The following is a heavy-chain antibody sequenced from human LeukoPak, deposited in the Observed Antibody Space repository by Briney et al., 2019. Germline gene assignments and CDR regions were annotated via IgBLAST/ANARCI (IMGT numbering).Heavy chain of an antibody. J-gene: IGHJ3*01. Sequence: GASVKVSCKASGYTFTNYYIHWVRQAPGQGLEWIGILNPIVGSTSYAQKFQGRVTMTRDTSTRTVYMELSSLTSADTAVYHCASLTRRCSGSGCRPTRDSFDVWGQGTLLTVSS. CDR2: LNPIVGST. CDR3: ASLTRRCSGSGCRPTRDSFDV. D-gene: IGHD2-2*01. V-gene: IGHV1-46*01. CDR1: GYTFTNYY.